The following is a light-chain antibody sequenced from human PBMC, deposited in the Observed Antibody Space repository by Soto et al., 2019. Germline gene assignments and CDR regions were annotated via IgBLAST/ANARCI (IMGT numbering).Light chain of an antibody. J-gene: IGKJ4*01. CDR1: QSVRSN. Sequence: VVMTQSPATLSVSPGERATLSCRASQSVRSNLAWYQQKPGQAPRLLIYGASTRATGIPARFSGSGSETEFTLTISSLQSEDCAVYYCQQYNNWPPLTFGGGTKVEIK. CDR2: GAS. V-gene: IGKV3-15*01. CDR3: QQYNNWPPLT.